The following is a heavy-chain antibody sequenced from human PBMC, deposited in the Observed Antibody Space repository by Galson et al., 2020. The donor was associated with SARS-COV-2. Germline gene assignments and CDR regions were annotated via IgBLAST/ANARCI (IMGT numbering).Heavy chain of an antibody. CDR2: ISDDGTNE. CDR3: AKALSSWELLVAFEI. J-gene: IGHJ3*02. V-gene: IGHV3-30*18. CDR1: GLTFRTYG. Sequence: GESLKISCAASGLTFRTYGMHWVRQAPGQGLEWVALISDDGTNEYYADSVKGRFTISRDNSKNTMYLQMDSLRADDTAVYYCAKALSSWELLVAFEIWGQGTMVTVSS. D-gene: IGHD1-26*01.